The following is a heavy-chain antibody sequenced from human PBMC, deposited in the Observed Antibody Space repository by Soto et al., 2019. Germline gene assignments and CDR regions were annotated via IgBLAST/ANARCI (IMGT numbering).Heavy chain of an antibody. CDR3: VRVWYNSGWHSSGRWFDP. D-gene: IGHD6-19*01. Sequence: SETLSLTCAVSGGSISTNNWWTWVRQSPGKGLEWIGEINHSGSTNYNASVRSRVTISVDKSKNQFSLKLTSLTAADTAVYYCVRVWYNSGWHSSGRWFDPWGQGTLVTVS. J-gene: IGHJ5*02. CDR1: GGSISTNNW. CDR2: INHSGST. V-gene: IGHV4-4*02.